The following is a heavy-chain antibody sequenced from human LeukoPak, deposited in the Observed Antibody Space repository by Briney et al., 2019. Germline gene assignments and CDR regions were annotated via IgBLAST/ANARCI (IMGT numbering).Heavy chain of an antibody. CDR1: GFTFDDYG. Sequence: PGGSLRLSCAASGFTFDDYGMNWVRQAPGKGLEWVSGINWNGGSTGYADSVKGRFTISRDNAKNSLYLQMNSLRAEDTAFHCARVGCSSTSSCYGYYYYMDVWGKGTTVTISS. J-gene: IGHJ6*03. V-gene: IGHV3-20*01. CDR2: INWNGGST. CDR3: ARVGCSSTSSCYGYYYYMDV. D-gene: IGHD2-2*01.